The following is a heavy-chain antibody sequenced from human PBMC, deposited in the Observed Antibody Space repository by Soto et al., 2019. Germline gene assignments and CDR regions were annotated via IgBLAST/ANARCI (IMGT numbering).Heavy chain of an antibody. V-gene: IGHV1-18*01. Sequence: QGQLVQSAAEVKKPGASVKVSCKASGYTFIRDGITWVRQAPGQGLEWMGWISPYNDYTIYAQKVQGRVTMTTDTSTRTVYMELRSLKSDDTAVYYCARGGYYDNTWGKLSHYGLDVW. D-gene: IGHD3-16*01. J-gene: IGHJ6*01. CDR1: GYTFIRDG. CDR3: ARGGYYDNTWGKLSHYGLDV. CDR2: ISPYNDYT.